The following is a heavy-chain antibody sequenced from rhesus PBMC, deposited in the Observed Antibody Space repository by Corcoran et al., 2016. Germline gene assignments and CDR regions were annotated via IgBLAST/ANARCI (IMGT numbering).Heavy chain of an antibody. J-gene: IGHJ5-1*01. CDR2: RIAGT. CDR1: GGSIRRVYG. Sequence: QVQLQESGPGLVKPSETLSLTCAVSGGSIRRVYGWSWIRRLPGKGGSRIAGTYTNPSREGRVTISKDTCKNRLFLRLGSVTAADTAVYYCATSPRVLQYLDWFGTFIVWGPGVLVTVSS. CDR3: ATSPRVLQYLDWFGTFIV. D-gene: IGHD3-3*01. V-gene: IGHV4-127*01.